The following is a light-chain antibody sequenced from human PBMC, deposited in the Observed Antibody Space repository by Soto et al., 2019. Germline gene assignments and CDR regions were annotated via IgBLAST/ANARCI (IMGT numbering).Light chain of an antibody. V-gene: IGKV3D-15*01. CDR2: GAS. J-gene: IGKJ2*01. Sequence: EIVMTQSPATLSVSPGERATLSCRASQSVSSNLAWYQQKPGQAPRLLIYGASTRATGIPARFSGSRSGTEFTLTISSLQSEDFAVYYCLQYNNWPTFGQGTKLEIK. CDR1: QSVSSN. CDR3: LQYNNWPT.